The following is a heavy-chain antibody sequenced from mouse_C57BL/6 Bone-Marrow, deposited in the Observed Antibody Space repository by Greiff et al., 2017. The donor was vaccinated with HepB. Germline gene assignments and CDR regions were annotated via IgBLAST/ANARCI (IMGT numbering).Heavy chain of an antibody. Sequence: DVMLVESGGGLVQPKGSLKLSCAASGFTFNTYAMHWVRQAPGKGLEWVARIRSKSSNYATYYANSVKDRFTISRDDSQSMLYLQMNNLKTEDTAMYYCVRTTVVAEGFAYWGQGTLVTVSA. CDR3: VRTTVVAEGFAY. V-gene: IGHV10-3*01. CDR1: GFTFNTYA. D-gene: IGHD1-1*01. CDR2: IRSKSSNYAT. J-gene: IGHJ3*01.